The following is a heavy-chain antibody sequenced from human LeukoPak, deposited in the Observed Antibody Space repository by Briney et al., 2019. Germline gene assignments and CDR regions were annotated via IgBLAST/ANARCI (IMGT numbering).Heavy chain of an antibody. CDR1: GDSVSINSTA. D-gene: IGHD5-12*01. Sequence: SQTLSLTCAISGDSVSINSTACNWIRQSPSRGLEWLGRTYYRSKWYSDYAVSVKSRITINPDTSKNQFSLQLNSVTPEDTAIYFCARELYKSGSYFRWPEKSDDYYYGMDVWGQGTTVTVSS. CDR3: ARELYKSGSYFRWPEKSDDYYYGMDV. J-gene: IGHJ6*02. CDR2: TYYRSKWYS. V-gene: IGHV6-1*01.